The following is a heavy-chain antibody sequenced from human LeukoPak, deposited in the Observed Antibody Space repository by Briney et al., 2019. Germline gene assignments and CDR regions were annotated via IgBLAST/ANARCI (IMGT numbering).Heavy chain of an antibody. CDR3: ARGIWTSHTVGYYFDN. D-gene: IGHD2-8*02. Sequence: ASVKVSFKASGYTFTKYSVNWVRQAPGQRLEWMGWIDAGNSRVKYSQKFQDRITLTRDASASTAYMELSSLRSEDMAIYYCARGIWTSHTVGYYFDNWGQGTLVTVSS. CDR2: IDAGNSRV. J-gene: IGHJ4*02. V-gene: IGHV1-3*03. CDR1: GYTFTKYS.